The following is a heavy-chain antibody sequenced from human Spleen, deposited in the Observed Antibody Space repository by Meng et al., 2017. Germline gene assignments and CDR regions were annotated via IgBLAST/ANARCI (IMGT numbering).Heavy chain of an antibody. CDR2: IYSGGNT. CDR1: GFSVSHNY. D-gene: IGHD3-22*01. V-gene: IGHV3-66*02. J-gene: IGHJ4*02. CDR3: ARLPIDKYDLSALPLDY. Sequence: GGSLRLSCAASGFSVSHNYMSWVRQAPGKGLEWVSVIYSGGNTYYADSVKGRFTISRDNSKNTVFLQINSLRAEDTAIYYCARLPIDKYDLSALPLDYWGQGTLVTVSS.